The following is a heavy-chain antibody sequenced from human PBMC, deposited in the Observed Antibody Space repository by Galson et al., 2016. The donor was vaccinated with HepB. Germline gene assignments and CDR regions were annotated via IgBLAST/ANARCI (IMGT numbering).Heavy chain of an antibody. CDR1: GFTFSGYA. D-gene: IGHD6-19*01. J-gene: IGHJ4*02. V-gene: IGHV3-23*03. Sequence: SLRLSCAASGFTFSGYAMRWVRQAPGKGLEWVSRIYGGTHYTYYADSVKGRFTISRDNSKNTLDLQMNSLRVEDTAVYYCAKDDAVGGGYLDYWGQGTLVTVSS. CDR2: IYGGTHYT. CDR3: AKDDAVGGGYLDY.